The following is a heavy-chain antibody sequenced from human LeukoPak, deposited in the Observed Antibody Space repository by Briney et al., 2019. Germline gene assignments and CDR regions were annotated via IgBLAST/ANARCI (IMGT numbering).Heavy chain of an antibody. J-gene: IGHJ4*02. CDR1: GFTFSSYG. Sequence: GGSLRLSCAASGFTFSSYGMHWVRQAPGKGLEWVAVISYDGSNKYYADSVKGRFTISRDNSKNTLYLQMNSLRAEDTAVYYRAKQGRGVYSWFDYWGQGTLVTVSS. V-gene: IGHV3-30*18. CDR3: AKQGRGVYSWFDY. CDR2: ISYDGSNK. D-gene: IGHD5-18*01.